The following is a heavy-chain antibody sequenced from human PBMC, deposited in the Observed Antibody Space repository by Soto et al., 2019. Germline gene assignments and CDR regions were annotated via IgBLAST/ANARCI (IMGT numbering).Heavy chain of an antibody. Sequence: EVQLLESGGGLVQPGGYLRLSCAASGFTFSIYAMIWVRPAPGKGLEWVSAISGRGGSTYYADSVKGRFTISRDNSKNTLYLQMNSMRAEDTAVDYCASMPSGGISSVRDFDYWGQGTLVTVSS. CDR3: ASMPSGGISSVRDFDY. J-gene: IGHJ4*02. D-gene: IGHD6-6*01. V-gene: IGHV3-23*01. CDR1: GFTFSIYA. CDR2: ISGRGGST.